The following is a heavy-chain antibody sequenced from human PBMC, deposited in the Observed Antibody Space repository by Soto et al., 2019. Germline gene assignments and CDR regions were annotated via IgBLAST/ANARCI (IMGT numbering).Heavy chain of an antibody. CDR3: ARRDIAVAGTEYFDY. D-gene: IGHD6-19*01. Sequence: QVQLQESGPGLVKPSETLSLTCTVSGGSISSYYWSWIRQPPGKGLEWIGYIYDSGSTNYNPSLKSRVTISADTSKNLSALKPSSVTAADTAVYYCARRDIAVAGTEYFDYWGQGTLVTVSS. CDR1: GGSISSYY. V-gene: IGHV4-59*01. J-gene: IGHJ4*02. CDR2: IYDSGST.